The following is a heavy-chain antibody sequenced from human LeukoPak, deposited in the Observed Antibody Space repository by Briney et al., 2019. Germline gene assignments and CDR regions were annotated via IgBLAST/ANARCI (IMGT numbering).Heavy chain of an antibody. V-gene: IGHV3-7*03. CDR1: GFTFSSYW. CDR2: IKQDGSEK. D-gene: IGHD3-10*01. J-gene: IGHJ4*02. CDR3: TGNYYGSGSYADFDY. Sequence: PGRSLRLSCAASGFTFSSYWMSWVRQAPGKGLEWVANIKQDGSEKYYVDSVKGRFTISRDNAKNSLYLQMNSLRAEDTAVYYCTGNYYGSGSYADFDYWGQGTLVTVSS.